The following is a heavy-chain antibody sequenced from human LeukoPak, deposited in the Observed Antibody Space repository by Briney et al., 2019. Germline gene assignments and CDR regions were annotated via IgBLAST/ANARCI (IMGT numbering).Heavy chain of an antibody. D-gene: IGHD3-22*01. CDR2: ISGSGGST. CDR3: AIALDPAVYYYDSSGFDY. CDR1: GFTFSSYA. V-gene: IGHV3-23*01. J-gene: IGHJ4*02. Sequence: GGSLRLSCAASGFTFSSYAMSWVRQAPGKGLEWVSAISGSGGSTYYADSVKGRFTISRDNSKNTLYLQMNSLRAEDTAVYYCAIALDPAVYYYDSSGFDYWGQGTLVTVSS.